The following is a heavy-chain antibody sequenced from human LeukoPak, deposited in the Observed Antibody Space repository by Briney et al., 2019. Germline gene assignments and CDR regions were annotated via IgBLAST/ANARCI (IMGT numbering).Heavy chain of an antibody. Sequence: GESLRLSCAASGFTFSSYAMSWVRQAPGKGQEWVSTISGGGGRTWYADSVKGRFTISRDNSKNTVDVQLNSLRAEDTAVYYCAKFRGSERTVIDCWGQGTLVTVSP. J-gene: IGHJ4*02. CDR3: AKFRGSERTVIDC. CDR1: GFTFSSYA. D-gene: IGHD1-1*01. CDR2: ISGGGGRT. V-gene: IGHV3-23*01.